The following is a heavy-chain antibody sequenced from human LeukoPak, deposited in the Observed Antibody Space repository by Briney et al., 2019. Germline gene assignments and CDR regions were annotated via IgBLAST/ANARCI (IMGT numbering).Heavy chain of an antibody. Sequence: GASVKVSCQASGGTFSSYAISWVRQAPGQGLEWMGGIIPIFGTANYAQKFQGRVTITADKSTSTAYMELSSLRSEDTAVYYCARSGYCSSTSCYLADYYYYMDVWGKGTMVTVSS. J-gene: IGHJ6*03. CDR3: ARSGYCSSTSCYLADYYYYMDV. D-gene: IGHD2-2*03. V-gene: IGHV1-69*06. CDR2: IIPIFGTA. CDR1: GGTFSSYA.